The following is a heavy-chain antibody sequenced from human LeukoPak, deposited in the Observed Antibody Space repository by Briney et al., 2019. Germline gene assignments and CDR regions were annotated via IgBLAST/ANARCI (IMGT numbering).Heavy chain of an antibody. V-gene: IGHV1-18*01. Sequence: GASVKVSCKASGYTFINYGISWVRQAPGQGLEWMGWISAENGNTGYVENLQGRVTMTTDTSSSTVYMELRSLRPDDTAVYYCARSGYCSGASCYAEGIDHWGQGTLVTVSS. CDR1: GYTFINYG. CDR2: ISAENGNT. D-gene: IGHD2-2*01. CDR3: ARSGYCSGASCYAEGIDH. J-gene: IGHJ4*02.